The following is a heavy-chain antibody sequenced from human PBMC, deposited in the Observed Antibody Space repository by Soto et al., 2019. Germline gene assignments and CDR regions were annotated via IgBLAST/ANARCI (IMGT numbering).Heavy chain of an antibody. CDR2: ISGSGGST. CDR3: ARDLQYHYGSYFDS. Sequence: EVQLLESGGGLVQPGGSLRLSCAASGFILGSHAMIWVRQAPGKGLEWVSAISGSGGSTYYADSVKGRFTISRDNSKNTLYLQMTSLRAEDTAVYFCARDLQYHYGSYFDSWGQGTLVTVSS. J-gene: IGHJ4*02. D-gene: IGHD2-2*01. CDR1: GFILGSHA. V-gene: IGHV3-23*01.